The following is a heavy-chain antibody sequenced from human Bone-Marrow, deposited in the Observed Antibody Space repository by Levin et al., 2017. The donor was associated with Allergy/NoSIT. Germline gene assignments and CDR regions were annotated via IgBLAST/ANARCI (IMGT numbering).Heavy chain of an antibody. CDR1: GFTFSSYG. CDR3: ARLYSAYDWRSPNLFDP. D-gene: IGHD5-12*01. Sequence: LSGGSLRLSCAASGFTFSSYGMHWVRRAPGKGLEWVAVIYYDGNNKYYADSVKGRFTISRDNANNSLYLQMNSLRDDDTAVYYCARLYSAYDWRSPNLFDPWAQGALVIVSS. J-gene: IGHJ5*02. V-gene: IGHV3-33*01. CDR2: IYYDGNNK.